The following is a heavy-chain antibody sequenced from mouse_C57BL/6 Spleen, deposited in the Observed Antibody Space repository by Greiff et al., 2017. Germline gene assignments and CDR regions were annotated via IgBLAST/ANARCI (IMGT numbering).Heavy chain of an antibody. CDR3: ARQGSSGYEDYAMDY. J-gene: IGHJ4*01. D-gene: IGHD3-2*02. V-gene: IGHV5-6*01. CDR1: GFTFSSYG. CDR2: ISSGGSYT. Sequence: EVKLVESGGDLVKPGGSLKLSCAASGFTFSSYGMSWVRQTPDKRLEWVATISSGGSYTYYPDSVKGRFTISRDNAKNTLYLQMSSLKSEDTAMYYCARQGSSGYEDYAMDYWGQGTSVTVSS.